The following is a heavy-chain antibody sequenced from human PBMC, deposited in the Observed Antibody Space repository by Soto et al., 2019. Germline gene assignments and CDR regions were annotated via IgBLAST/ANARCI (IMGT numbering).Heavy chain of an antibody. V-gene: IGHV3-74*01. CDR1: GFTFSRYW. D-gene: IGHD3-3*01. Sequence: EVQLVESGGGLVQPGGSLRLSCAASGFTFSRYWMHWVRQAPGKGLLWVSRINSDGSRTSYADSVRGRFTISRDKAKNTLYLQMNSLGVEDTAVYYCARGWVEGLSRQPPSDYWGQGTLVTVSS. CDR2: INSDGSRT. CDR3: ARGWVEGLSRQPPSDY. J-gene: IGHJ4*02.